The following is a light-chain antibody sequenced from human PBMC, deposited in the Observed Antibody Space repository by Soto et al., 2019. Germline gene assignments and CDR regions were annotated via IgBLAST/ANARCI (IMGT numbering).Light chain of an antibody. CDR1: QNINSW. CDR2: KAS. CDR3: QYRGS. J-gene: IGKJ1*01. V-gene: IGKV1-5*03. Sequence: DLQMTQSPSTLSASIGDRVTITCRASQNINSWLAWYQQKPGKAPKLLIYKASSLESGVPSRFSGSGSGTEFTLTISSLQPDDIATYYCQYRGSFGQGTKVEIK.